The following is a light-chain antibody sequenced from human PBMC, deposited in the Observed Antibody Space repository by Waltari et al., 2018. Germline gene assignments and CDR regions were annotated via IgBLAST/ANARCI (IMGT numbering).Light chain of an antibody. CDR3: QHRSNWPSLT. V-gene: IGKV3-11*01. J-gene: IGKJ4*01. Sequence: EIVLTQSPATLSLSPGERATLSGRASQSVSSSLAWYQQKGGQAPRLLIYDASNRAAGIPARFSGSGSGTDFTLTISSLEPEDFTVYYCQHRSNWPSLTFGGGTKVEI. CDR1: QSVSSS. CDR2: DAS.